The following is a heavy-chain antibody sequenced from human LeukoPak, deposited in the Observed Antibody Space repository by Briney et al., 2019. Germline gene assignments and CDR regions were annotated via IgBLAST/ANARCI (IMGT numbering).Heavy chain of an antibody. V-gene: IGHV4-39*01. J-gene: IGHJ4*02. CDR1: GGSISSSSYY. CDR2: IYYSGST. Sequence: PSETLSLTCTASGGSISSSSYYWGWIRQPPGKGLEWIGSIYYSGSTYYNPSLKSRATISVDTSKNQFSLKLSSVTAADTAVYYCASGGPRGRKEWSKRGTLDYWGQGTLVTVSS. CDR3: ASGGPRGRKEWSKRGTLDY. D-gene: IGHD3-3*01.